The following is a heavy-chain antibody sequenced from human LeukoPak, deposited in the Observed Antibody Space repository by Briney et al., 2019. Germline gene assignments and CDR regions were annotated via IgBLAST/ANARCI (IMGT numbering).Heavy chain of an antibody. D-gene: IGHD6-13*01. CDR3: ARSFLSIAAAATDY. J-gene: IGHJ4*02. CDR1: GFTFSSYG. V-gene: IGHV3-21*01. Sequence: PGGSLRLSCVASGFTFSSYGMNWVRQAPGKGLEWVSSISSSSSYIYYADSVKGRFTISRDNAKNSLYLQMNSLRAEDTAVYYCARSFLSIAAAATDYWGQGTLVTVSS. CDR2: ISSSSSYI.